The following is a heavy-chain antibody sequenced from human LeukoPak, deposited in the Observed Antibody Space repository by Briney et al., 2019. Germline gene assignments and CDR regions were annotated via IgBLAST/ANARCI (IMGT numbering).Heavy chain of an antibody. Sequence: GGSLRLSCAASGFTFSSYGMHWVRQAPGKGLEWVAVISYDGSNKYYADSVKGRFTISRDNSKNTLYLQMNSLRAEDTAVYYCAKDLDDFWSGSERGPNGGDSYYYYYGMDVWGQGTTVTVSS. CDR3: AKDLDDFWSGSERGPNGGDSYYYYYGMDV. CDR2: ISYDGSNK. D-gene: IGHD3-3*01. J-gene: IGHJ6*02. CDR1: GFTFSSYG. V-gene: IGHV3-30*18.